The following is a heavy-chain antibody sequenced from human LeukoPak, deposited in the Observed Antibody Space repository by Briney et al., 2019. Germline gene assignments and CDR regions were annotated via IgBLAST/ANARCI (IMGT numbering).Heavy chain of an antibody. CDR2: IIPILGIA. Sequence: SVKVSCKASGGTFSSYAISWVRQAPGQGLEWMGRIIPILGIANYAQKFQGRVTITADKSTSTAHMELSSLRSEDTAVYYCARDPSFGSGSYRFDYWGQGTLVTVSS. CDR1: GGTFSSYA. V-gene: IGHV1-69*04. J-gene: IGHJ4*02. D-gene: IGHD1-26*01. CDR3: ARDPSFGSGSYRFDY.